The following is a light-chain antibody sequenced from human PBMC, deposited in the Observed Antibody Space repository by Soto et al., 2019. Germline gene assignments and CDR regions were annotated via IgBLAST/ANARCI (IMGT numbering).Light chain of an antibody. CDR3: HQRSSWPRGT. J-gene: IGKJ1*01. V-gene: IGKV3-11*01. CDR2: DAS. Sequence: EIVLTQSPATLSLSPGERATLSCRASQSVSSYLAWYQQKPGQGPRLLIYDASNRATGVSARFSGSGSGTDFTLTISSLERDDFAVYYCHQRSSWPRGTFGQGTKVDIK. CDR1: QSVSSY.